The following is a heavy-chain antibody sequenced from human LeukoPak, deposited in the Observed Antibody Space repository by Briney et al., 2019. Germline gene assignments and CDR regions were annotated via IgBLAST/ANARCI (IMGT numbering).Heavy chain of an antibody. CDR1: GGSINNYY. CDR2: IYTSGST. CDR3: ARDRESSGSYWLGWFDP. D-gene: IGHD1-26*01. J-gene: IGHJ5*02. Sequence: PSETLSLTCTVSGGSINNYYWSWIRQPAGKGLEWIGHIYTSGSTDYNPSLRSRVTMSVDTSKNQFSLKLSSVTAADTAVYYCARDRESSGSYWLGWFDPWGQGTLVTVSS. V-gene: IGHV4-4*07.